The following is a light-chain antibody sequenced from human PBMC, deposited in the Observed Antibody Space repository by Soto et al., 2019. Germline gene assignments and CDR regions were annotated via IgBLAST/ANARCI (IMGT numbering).Light chain of an antibody. V-gene: IGLV1-40*01. J-gene: IGLJ3*02. CDR2: ANS. Sequence: QSVLTQPPSVSGAPGQRVTISCTESISNIGAGYDVHWYQQLPGTAPKLLIYANSNRPSGVPDRFSGSKSGTTASLAITGLQAEDEADYYCQSYDSSLSAWVFGGGTKLTVL. CDR3: QSYDSSLSAWV. CDR1: ISNIGAGYD.